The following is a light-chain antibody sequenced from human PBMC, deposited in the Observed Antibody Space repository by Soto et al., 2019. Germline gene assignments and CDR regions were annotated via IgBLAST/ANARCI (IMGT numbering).Light chain of an antibody. J-gene: IGKJ4*01. Sequence: DIQMTQSPSSLSASVGDRVTITCRASQSISSDLTWYQQKPWKAPKLLIYAASSLQSGVPSRFSGSGSGTDFTLTISSLQPEDCATYYCQQSYSTLLTFGGGTKVEIK. CDR3: QQSYSTLLT. CDR1: QSISSD. V-gene: IGKV1-39*01. CDR2: AAS.